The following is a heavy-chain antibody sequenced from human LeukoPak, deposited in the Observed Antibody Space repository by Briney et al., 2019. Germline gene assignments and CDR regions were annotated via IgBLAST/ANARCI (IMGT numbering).Heavy chain of an antibody. D-gene: IGHD1-26*01. Sequence: SETLSLTCTVSGGSISSGGYYWSWIRQHPGKGLEWIGYIYYSGSTYYNPSLKSRVTISVDTSKNQFSLKLSSVTAADTAVYYCATYGIVDQPDHDAFDIWGQGTMVTVS. CDR2: IYYSGST. CDR1: GGSISSGGYY. J-gene: IGHJ3*02. V-gene: IGHV4-31*03. CDR3: ATYGIVDQPDHDAFDI.